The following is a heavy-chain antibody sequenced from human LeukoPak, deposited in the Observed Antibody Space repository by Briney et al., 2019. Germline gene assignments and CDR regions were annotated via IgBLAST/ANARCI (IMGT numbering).Heavy chain of an antibody. CDR1: GFTFSCYA. V-gene: IGHV3-30*04. D-gene: IGHD5-24*01. Sequence: QPGRSLRLSCAASGFTFSCYAMHWVRQAPGKGLEWVAVISYDGSNKYYADSVKGRFTISRDNSKNTLYLQMNSLRAEDTAVYYCARVKISMATTGGMDVWGQGTTVTVSS. CDR3: ARVKISMATTGGMDV. J-gene: IGHJ6*02. CDR2: ISYDGSNK.